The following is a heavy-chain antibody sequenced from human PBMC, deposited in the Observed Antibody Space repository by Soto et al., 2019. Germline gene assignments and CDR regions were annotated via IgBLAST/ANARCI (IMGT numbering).Heavy chain of an antibody. Sequence: GGSLRLSCAASGFTFSSYAMHWVRQAPGKGLEWVAVISYDGSNKYYADSVKGRFTISRDNSKNTLYLQMNSLRAEDTAVYYCARDFHITIFAVVIPWYYYGMDVWGQGTTVTVSS. V-gene: IGHV3-30-3*01. CDR2: ISYDGSNK. J-gene: IGHJ6*02. CDR3: ARDFHITIFAVVIPWYYYGMDV. D-gene: IGHD3-3*01. CDR1: GFTFSSYA.